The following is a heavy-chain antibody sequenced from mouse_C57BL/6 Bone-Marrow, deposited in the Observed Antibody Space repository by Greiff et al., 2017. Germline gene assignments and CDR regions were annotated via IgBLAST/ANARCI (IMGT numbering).Heavy chain of an antibody. V-gene: IGHV1-82*01. CDR2: IYPGDGDT. CDR3: SRHYGSSYPYAIDY. J-gene: IGHJ4*01. D-gene: IGHD1-1*01. Sequence: QVQLQQSGPELVKPGASVKISCKASGYAFSSSWMNWVKQRPGKGLEWIGRIYPGDGDTNYNGKFKGKATLTADKSSSTAYMQLSSLTSEDSAVYFWSRHYGSSYPYAIDYWGQGTSVTVSS. CDR1: GYAFSSSW.